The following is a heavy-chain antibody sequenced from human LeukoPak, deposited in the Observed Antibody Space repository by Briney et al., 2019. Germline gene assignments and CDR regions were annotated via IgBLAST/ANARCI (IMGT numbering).Heavy chain of an antibody. V-gene: IGHV4-59*01. CDR1: NGSISSDY. CDR3: ARGSRRYPSGSPPYNNWFDP. J-gene: IGHJ5*02. Sequence: SETLSLTCTVSNGSISSDYWTWIRQSPGQGLEWIGHISYKGTTKYNPSLNSRVTISVDMSKTHLSLKLTSVTAADTAVYYCARGSRRYPSGSPPYNNWFDPWGQGTLVTVSS. D-gene: IGHD3-10*01. CDR2: ISYKGTT.